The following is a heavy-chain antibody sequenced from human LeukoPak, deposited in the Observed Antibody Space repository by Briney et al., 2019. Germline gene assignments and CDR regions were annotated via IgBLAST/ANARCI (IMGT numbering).Heavy chain of an antibody. V-gene: IGHV3-21*01. CDR1: GFTFSSYS. CDR2: ISSSSSYI. CDR3: ARAQVGATKLVDY. Sequence: GGSLRLSCAASGFTFSSYSMNWVRQAPGKGLEWVSSISSSSSYIYYADSVKGRFTISRDNDKNSLYLQMNSLRAEDTAVYYCARAQVGATKLVDYWGQGTLVTVSS. D-gene: IGHD1-26*01. J-gene: IGHJ4*02.